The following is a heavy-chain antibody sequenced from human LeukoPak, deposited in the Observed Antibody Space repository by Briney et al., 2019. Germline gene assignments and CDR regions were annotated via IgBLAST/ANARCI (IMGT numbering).Heavy chain of an antibody. D-gene: IGHD3-3*01. J-gene: IGHJ4*02. CDR2: ISGSGGST. CDR1: GFTFSSYA. CDR3: AKSLRITIFGVVALFDY. Sequence: PGESLKISCAASGFTFSSYAMSWVRQAPGKGLEWVSAISGSGGSTYYADSVRGRFTISRDNSKNTLYLQMNSLRAEDTAVYYCAKSLRITIFGVVALFDYWGQGTLVTVSS. V-gene: IGHV3-23*01.